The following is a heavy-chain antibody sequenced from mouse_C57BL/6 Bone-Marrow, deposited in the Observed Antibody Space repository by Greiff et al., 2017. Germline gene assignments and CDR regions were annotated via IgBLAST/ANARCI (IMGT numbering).Heavy chain of an antibody. Sequence: VQLQQSGAELVKPGASVKISCKASGYAFSSSWMNWVKQRPGKGLEWIGRIYPGDGDTNYNGKFKGKATLTADKSSSTAYMQRSSLTSEASAVYVCASRGNSYAMDYWGQGTSVTVSA. CDR2: IYPGDGDT. CDR1: GYAFSSSW. J-gene: IGHJ4*01. V-gene: IGHV1-80*01. CDR3: ASRGNSYAMDY. D-gene: IGHD2-12*01.